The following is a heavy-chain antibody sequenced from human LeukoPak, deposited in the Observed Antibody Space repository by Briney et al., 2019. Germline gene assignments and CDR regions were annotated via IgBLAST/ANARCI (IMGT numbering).Heavy chain of an antibody. CDR3: ARDLAYMGNAFDI. Sequence: SETLSLTCTVSGGSISSSSYYWGWIRQPPGKGLEWIGSIYYTGSSYYNPSLKSRVTISVDTSKNQFSLRLTSVTAADTAVYYCARDLAYMGNAFDIWGQGTMVTVSS. V-gene: IGHV4-39*07. D-gene: IGHD3-16*01. CDR1: GGSISSSSYY. CDR2: IYYTGSS. J-gene: IGHJ3*02.